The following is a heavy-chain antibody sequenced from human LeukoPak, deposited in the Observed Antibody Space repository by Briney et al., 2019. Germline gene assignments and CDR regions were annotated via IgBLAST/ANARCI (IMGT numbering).Heavy chain of an antibody. Sequence: ASVKVSCKVSGYTLTELSMHWVRQAPGKGLEWMGGFDPEDGETIYAQKFQGRVTMTEDTSTDTAYMELSSLRSEDTAVYYCARGVLREQQLGLDYWGQGTLVTVSS. CDR3: ARGVLREQQLGLDY. D-gene: IGHD6-13*01. CDR2: FDPEDGET. CDR1: GYTLTELS. V-gene: IGHV1-24*01. J-gene: IGHJ4*02.